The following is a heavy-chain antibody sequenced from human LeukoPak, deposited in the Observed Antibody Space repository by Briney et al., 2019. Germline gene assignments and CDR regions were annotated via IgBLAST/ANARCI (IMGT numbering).Heavy chain of an antibody. CDR2: IYYSGST. CDR1: GGSISSSRYY. D-gene: IGHD2-21*01. Sequence: SETLSLTCTVSGGSISSSRYYWAWIRQPPGTGLEWIGSIYYSGSTYYNPSLKSRVTISVDTSKNQFSLKLSSVTAADTAVYYCARVVITSVFHFDYWGQGTLVTVPS. CDR3: ARVVITSVFHFDY. V-gene: IGHV4-39*01. J-gene: IGHJ4*02.